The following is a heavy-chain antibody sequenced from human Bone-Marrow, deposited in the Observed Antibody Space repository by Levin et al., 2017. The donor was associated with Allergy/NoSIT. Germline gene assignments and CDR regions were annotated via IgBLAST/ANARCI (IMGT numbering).Heavy chain of an antibody. CDR1: GFTFSSYS. J-gene: IGHJ4*02. V-gene: IGHV3-48*02. D-gene: IGHD3-22*01. Sequence: PGESLKISCAASGFTFSSYSMNWVRQAPGKGLEWVSHISSSSSAIYYADSVKGRFTISRDNAKNSLYLQMNSLRDEDTAVYYCARVGKITKILVADFSDYWGQGTLVTVSS. CDR3: ARVGKITKILVADFSDY. CDR2: ISSSSSAI.